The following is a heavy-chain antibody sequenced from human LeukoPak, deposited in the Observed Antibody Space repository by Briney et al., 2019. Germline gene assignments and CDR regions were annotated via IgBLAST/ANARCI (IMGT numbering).Heavy chain of an antibody. V-gene: IGHV3-53*04. D-gene: IGHD6-13*01. CDR2: IYSGGST. CDR3: ARDSLAAAGTSV. J-gene: IGHJ4*02. CDR1: GFTLSSNY. Sequence: GGALRLSCAASGFTLSSNYMSWVRQAPGKGLEGVSVIYSGGSTYYADSVKGRFTISRHNSKNTLYLQMNSLRAEDTAVYYCARDSLAAAGTSVWGQGTLVTVSS.